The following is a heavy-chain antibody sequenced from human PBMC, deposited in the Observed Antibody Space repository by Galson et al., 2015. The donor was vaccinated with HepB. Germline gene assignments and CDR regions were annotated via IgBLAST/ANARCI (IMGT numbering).Heavy chain of an antibody. CDR2: IKSKADGGTT. D-gene: IGHD6-19*01. J-gene: IGHJ3*02. CDR3: TTVHSSGAFDI. V-gene: IGHV3-15*01. CDR1: GFTFSNAW. Sequence: SLRLSCAASGFTFSNAWMSWVRQAPGKGLEWVGRIKSKADGGTTDYAAPVKGRFTISRDDSKNTLYLQMNSLKTEDTAVYYCTTVHSSGAFDIWGQGTMVTVSS.